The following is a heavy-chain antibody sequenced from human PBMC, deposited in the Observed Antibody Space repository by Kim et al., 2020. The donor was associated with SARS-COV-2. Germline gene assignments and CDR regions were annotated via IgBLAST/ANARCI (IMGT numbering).Heavy chain of an antibody. D-gene: IGHD3-3*01. Sequence: SETLSLTCTVSGGSISSGGYYWSWIRQHPGKGLEWIGYIYYSGSTYYNPSLKSRVTISVDTSKNQFSLKLSSVTAADTAVYYCARNVIFGPYPPADYYGMGVWGQGTTVTVSS. V-gene: IGHV4-31*03. CDR2: IYYSGST. CDR3: ARNVIFGPYPPADYYGMGV. CDR1: GGSISSGGYY. J-gene: IGHJ6*02.